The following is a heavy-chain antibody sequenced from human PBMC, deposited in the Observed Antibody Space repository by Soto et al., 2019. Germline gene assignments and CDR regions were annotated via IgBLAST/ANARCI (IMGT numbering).Heavy chain of an antibody. CDR2: ISAYNGNT. D-gene: IGHD1-26*01. J-gene: IGHJ4*02. V-gene: IGHV1-18*01. CDR1: GYIFTSFG. CDR3: ARDNSRLYFDY. Sequence: ASVKVSCEASGYIFTSFGISWVRQAPGQGLGWMGWISAYNGNTNYAQNLQGRVTMTTDTSTSTAYMELRSLRSDDTAVYYCARDNSRLYFDYWGQGALVTVSS.